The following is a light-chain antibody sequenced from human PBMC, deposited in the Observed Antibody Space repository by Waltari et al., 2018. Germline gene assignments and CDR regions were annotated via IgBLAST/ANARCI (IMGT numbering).Light chain of an antibody. Sequence: EIVLTQSPGTLSLSPGERATLSCRARQSVSSNYLAWYQPRPGQAPRLLIHGSSSRATGIPDRFSGSGSGTDFTLTISRLEPEDFAVYYCQQYGRSWNTFGQGTKLEIK. V-gene: IGKV3-20*01. J-gene: IGKJ2*01. CDR1: QSVSSNY. CDR3: QQYGRSWNT. CDR2: GSS.